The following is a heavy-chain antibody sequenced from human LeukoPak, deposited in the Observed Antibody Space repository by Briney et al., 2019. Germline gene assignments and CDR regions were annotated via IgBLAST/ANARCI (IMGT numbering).Heavy chain of an antibody. J-gene: IGHJ2*01. CDR2: IYYSGST. CDR3: ARVSGRFNYWYFDL. V-gene: IGHV4-59*08. Sequence: SESLCLSCAASGGSISSYCWSWIRQPPGKGLEWVGYIYYSGSTNYNPSLKSRVTISVDASKNQFSLKLSSVTAADTAVYYCARVSGRFNYWYFDLWGRGTLVTVSS. D-gene: IGHD1-26*01. CDR1: GGSISSYC.